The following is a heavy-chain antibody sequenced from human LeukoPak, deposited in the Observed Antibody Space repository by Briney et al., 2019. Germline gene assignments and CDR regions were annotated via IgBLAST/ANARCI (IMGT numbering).Heavy chain of an antibody. Sequence: PGGSLRLSCAASGFTFDDYGMSWVRQAPGKGLEWVSGINWNGGSTGYADSVKGRFTISRGNAKNSLYLQMNSLRAEDTALYHCARARMRSGSYYRLDYYYGMDVWGQETTVTVSS. D-gene: IGHD3-10*01. V-gene: IGHV3-20*01. CDR3: ARARMRSGSYYRLDYYYGMDV. CDR2: INWNGGST. J-gene: IGHJ6*02. CDR1: GFTFDDYG.